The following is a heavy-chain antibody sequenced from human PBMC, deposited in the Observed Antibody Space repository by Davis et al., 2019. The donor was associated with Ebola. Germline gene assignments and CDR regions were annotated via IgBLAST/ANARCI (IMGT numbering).Heavy chain of an antibody. CDR1: GFTFSSYD. Sequence: GESLKISCAASGFTFSSYDMHWVRQAPGKGLVWVSRINTDGSSTTYADSVKGRFTISRDNAKNTLYLQMNSLRAEDTAVYYCARDMDDSSAYYYDYWGQGTLVTVSS. V-gene: IGHV3-74*01. CDR3: ARDMDDSSAYYYDY. CDR2: INTDGSST. D-gene: IGHD3-22*01. J-gene: IGHJ4*02.